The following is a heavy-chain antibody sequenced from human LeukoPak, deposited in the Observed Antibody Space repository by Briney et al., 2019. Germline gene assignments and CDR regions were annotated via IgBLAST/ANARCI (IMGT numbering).Heavy chain of an antibody. J-gene: IGHJ4*02. Sequence: GGSLRLSCAASGFTFNTYAMSWVRQAPGKGLEWVSSISGSRTTYYADSLKGRFTISRDNSKNTLFLQMNSLRAEDTAVYYCAKGPNYFDPAAPDYWGQGTLVTVSS. CDR1: GFTFNTYA. CDR3: AKGPNYFDPAAPDY. D-gene: IGHD3-22*01. V-gene: IGHV3-23*01. CDR2: ISGSRTT.